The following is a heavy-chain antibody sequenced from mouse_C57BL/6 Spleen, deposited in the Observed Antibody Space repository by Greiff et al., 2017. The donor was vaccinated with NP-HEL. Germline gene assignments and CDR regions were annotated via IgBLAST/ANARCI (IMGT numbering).Heavy chain of an antibody. J-gene: IGHJ1*03. D-gene: IGHD1-1*01. Sequence: VQLVESGAELARPGASVKMSCKASGYTFTSYTMHWVKQRPGQGLEWIGYINPSSGYTKYNQKFNDKATLTADKSSSTAYMQLSSLTSEDSAVYYCARSDYGSGWYFDVWGTGTTVTVSS. CDR3: ARSDYGSGWYFDV. V-gene: IGHV1-4*01. CDR1: GYTFTSYT. CDR2: INPSSGYT.